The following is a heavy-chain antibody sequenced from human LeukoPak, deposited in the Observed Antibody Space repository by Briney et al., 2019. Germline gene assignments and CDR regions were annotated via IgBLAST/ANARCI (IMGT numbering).Heavy chain of an antibody. D-gene: IGHD5-18*01. CDR1: GGSFSGYY. CDR3: ARHPRGSRGYSSKGLDY. CDR2: INHSGST. Sequence: SETLSLTCAVYGGSFSGYYWSWIRQPPGKGPEWIGEINHSGSTNYNPSLKSRVTISVDTSKNQFSLKLSSVTAADTAVYYCARHPRGSRGYSSKGLDYWGQGTLVTVSS. V-gene: IGHV4-34*01. J-gene: IGHJ4*02.